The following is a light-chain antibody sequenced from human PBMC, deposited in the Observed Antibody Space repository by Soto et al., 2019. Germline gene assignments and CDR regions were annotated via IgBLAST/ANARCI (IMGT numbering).Light chain of an antibody. CDR2: GAS. CDR3: QHYGSSPT. J-gene: IGKJ4*01. V-gene: IGKV3-20*01. Sequence: EIVLTQSPGTLSLSPGERATLSCRASQSVSSSYLAWYQQKPGQAPRLLMYGASSRATGIPDRFSGSGSGTDFPLTISRLEPEDFAVYYCQHYGSSPTFGGGTKVEIK. CDR1: QSVSSSY.